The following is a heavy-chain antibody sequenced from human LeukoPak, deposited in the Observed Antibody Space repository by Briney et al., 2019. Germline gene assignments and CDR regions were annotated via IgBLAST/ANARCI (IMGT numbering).Heavy chain of an antibody. CDR1: GYTFTTYH. J-gene: IGHJ4*02. CDR2: INPTGGST. Sequence: GASVKASCKASGYTFTTYHIHWERQAPGQGLEWMGIINPTGGSTTCAQKFQGRVTMTRDTSTSTVFMEVNSLRSEDTAVYYCALYSSTWYWGQGTLVTVSS. D-gene: IGHD6-13*01. CDR3: ALYSSTWY. V-gene: IGHV1-46*01.